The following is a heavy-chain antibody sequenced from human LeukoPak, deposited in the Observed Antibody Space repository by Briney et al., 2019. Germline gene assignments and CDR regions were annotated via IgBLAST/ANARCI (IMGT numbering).Heavy chain of an antibody. J-gene: IGHJ4*02. D-gene: IGHD3-22*01. CDR2: IYSGGNS. V-gene: IGHV3-66*01. Sequence: GGSLRLSCAVSGFTVSRDYMSWVRQAPGKGLEWVSIIYSGGNSYYADSVKGRFTISRDNSKNTLSLQTNSLRAEDTAVYYCARGGNYYGTSGYYYFDYWGPGTLVTVSS. CDR1: GFTVSRDY. CDR3: ARGGNYYGTSGYYYFDY.